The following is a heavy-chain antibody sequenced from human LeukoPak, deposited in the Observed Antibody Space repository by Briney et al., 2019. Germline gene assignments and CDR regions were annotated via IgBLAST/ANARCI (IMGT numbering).Heavy chain of an antibody. CDR1: GFTFSSYA. J-gene: IGHJ4*02. CDR3: AKVSSGWSLDY. D-gene: IGHD6-19*01. V-gene: IGHV3-23*01. CDR2: LSGSDRTT. Sequence: GGSLRLSCATSGFTFSSYAMGWLRQGPGKGLEWVSSLSGSDRTTYYADSVKGRFTISRDNSKNTLYLQMSSLRGEDTAVYYCAKVSSGWSLDYWGQGTLVTVSS.